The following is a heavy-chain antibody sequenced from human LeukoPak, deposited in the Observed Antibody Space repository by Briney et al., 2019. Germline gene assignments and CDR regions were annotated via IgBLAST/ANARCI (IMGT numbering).Heavy chain of an antibody. V-gene: IGHV4-59*12. CDR3: ARGRGIVDY. D-gene: IGHD6-13*01. J-gene: IGHJ4*02. CDR2: IYYSGST. Sequence: SETLSLTCTVSGGSISSYYWSWIRQPPGKGLEWIGYIYYSGSTNYNPSLKSRVTISVDTSKNQFSLKLSSVTAADTAVYYCARGRGIVDYWGQGTLVTVSS. CDR1: GGSISSYY.